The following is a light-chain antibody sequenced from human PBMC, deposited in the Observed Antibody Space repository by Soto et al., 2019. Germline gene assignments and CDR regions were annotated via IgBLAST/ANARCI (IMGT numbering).Light chain of an antibody. CDR1: QSVSSNY. J-gene: IGKJ1*01. Sequence: EIVLPQSPGTLSLSPGERATLSCRASQSVSSNYLAWYQQKAGQPPRLLISEASSRATGIPDRFSGSGYGTDFTNTISCLEPEDFAVYYCQHSGRSPPSWTFGQGTKVEIK. V-gene: IGKV3-20*01. CDR3: QHSGRSPPSWT. CDR2: EAS.